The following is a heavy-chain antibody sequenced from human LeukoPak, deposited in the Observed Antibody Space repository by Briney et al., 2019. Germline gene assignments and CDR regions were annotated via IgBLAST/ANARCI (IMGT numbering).Heavy chain of an antibody. D-gene: IGHD3-10*01. CDR2: IYYSGST. V-gene: IGHV4-39*01. J-gene: IGHJ5*02. CDR3: ARQPSEFFEHPFDP. Sequence: PSETLSLTCTVSGGSISSSSYYWGWIRQPPGKGLEWIGSIYYSGSTYYNPSLKSRVTISVGTSKNQFSLKLSSVTAADTAVYYCARQPSEFFEHPFDPWGQGTLVTVSS. CDR1: GGSISSSSYY.